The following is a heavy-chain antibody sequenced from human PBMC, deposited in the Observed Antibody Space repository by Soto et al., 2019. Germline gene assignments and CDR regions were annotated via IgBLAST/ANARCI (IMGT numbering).Heavy chain of an antibody. D-gene: IGHD6-13*01. J-gene: IGHJ4*02. CDR1: GYTFTSYD. CDR3: ARRPKAAAGTMRTDY. CDR2: MNPNSGNT. V-gene: IGHV1-8*01. Sequence: QVPLVQSGAEVKKPGASVKVSCKASGYTFTSYDINRVRQATGQGLEWMGWMNPNSGNTGYAQKFQGRVTLTRNTSMCTAYMELSSLRSEDTAVYYCARRPKAAAGTMRTDYWGEGTLVTFSS.